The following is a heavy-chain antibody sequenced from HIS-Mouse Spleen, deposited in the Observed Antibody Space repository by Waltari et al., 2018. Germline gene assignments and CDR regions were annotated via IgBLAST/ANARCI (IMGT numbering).Heavy chain of an antibody. D-gene: IGHD6-13*01. V-gene: IGHV4-39*07. CDR1: ACSISSSSYY. CDR3: AREIPYSSSWYDWYFDL. Sequence: QLQLQESGPGLVQPSETLSLTCTVSACSISSSSYYWGWTRQPPGKGLEWIGSIYYSGSTYYNPSLKSRVTISVDTSKNQFSLKLSSVTAADTAVYYCAREIPYSSSWYDWYFDLWGRGTLVTVSS. CDR2: IYYSGST. J-gene: IGHJ2*01.